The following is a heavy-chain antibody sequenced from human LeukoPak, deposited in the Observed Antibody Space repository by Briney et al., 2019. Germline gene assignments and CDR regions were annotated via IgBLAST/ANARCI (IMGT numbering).Heavy chain of an antibody. CDR3: ARLNRYYGTYYYPSFDH. D-gene: IGHD3-10*01. V-gene: IGHV4-39*01. Sequence: PSETLSLTCAVYGGSFSSYYWAWIRQPPGKGLEWIGSIYYNGLTYYNLSVKSRVTMSVDTARRQFSVQLGSLTSADTAVYYCARLNRYYGTYYYPSFDHWGQGILVTVSS. J-gene: IGHJ4*02. CDR1: GGSFSSYY. CDR2: IYYNGLT.